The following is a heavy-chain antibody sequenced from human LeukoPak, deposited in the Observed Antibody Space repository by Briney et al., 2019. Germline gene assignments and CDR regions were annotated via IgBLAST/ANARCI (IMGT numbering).Heavy chain of an antibody. CDR2: IHYSGNT. CDR1: GASLTANFYY. V-gene: IGHV4-39*01. J-gene: IGHJ4*02. CDR3: ARPQGYQLLDFEY. D-gene: IGHD2-2*01. Sequence: SETLSLTCSVSGASLTANFYYWGWIRQSPGKGLEWIASIHYSGNTYYNPSLKSRVSISIDTSKKQFSLNLTSVTAADTSVYYCARPQGYQLLDFEYWGQGTLVTVSS.